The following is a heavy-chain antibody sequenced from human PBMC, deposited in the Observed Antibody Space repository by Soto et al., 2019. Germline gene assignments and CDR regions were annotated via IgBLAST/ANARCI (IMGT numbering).Heavy chain of an antibody. CDR3: ARGARLCSDYMDV. CDR1: GFTFSNYW. D-gene: IGHD2-21*01. V-gene: IGHV3-74*01. J-gene: IGHJ6*03. CDR2: INYDGSST. Sequence: EVQLVESGGGLVQPGGSLRLSCAASGFTFSNYWMHWVRQAPGKGLVWVSRINYDGSSTAYADSVKGRFSSSRDNAKNTLYLQMNRLMDEGTAVYCWARGARLCSDYMDVWGNGTTVAVSS.